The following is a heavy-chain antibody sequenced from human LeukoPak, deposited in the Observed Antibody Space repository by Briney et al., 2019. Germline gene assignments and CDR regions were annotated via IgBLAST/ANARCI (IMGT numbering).Heavy chain of an antibody. CDR1: GGSISSSSYY. V-gene: IGHV4-39*07. CDR3: ALGPGYYYYMDV. CDR2: IYYSGST. Sequence: PSETLSLTCTVSGGSISSSSYYWGWIRQPPGKGLEWIGSIYYSGSTYYNPSLKSRVTISVDTAKNHFSLRLSTVTAADTAVYYCALGPGYYYYMDVWGKGTTVTISS. J-gene: IGHJ6*03.